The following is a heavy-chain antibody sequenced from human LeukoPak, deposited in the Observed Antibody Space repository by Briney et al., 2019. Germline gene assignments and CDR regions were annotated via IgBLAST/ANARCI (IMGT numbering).Heavy chain of an antibody. Sequence: PGGSLRLSCSASGFAFSSYGMHWVRQAPGKGLEWVAVIWSDGSNKYYADSVKGRFTISRDNSKSTLYLQMSSLRTEDAAFYYCARDGDSRGVDLDYWGQGNLVTVSS. J-gene: IGHJ4*02. CDR1: GFAFSSYG. CDR3: ARDGDSRGVDLDY. V-gene: IGHV3-33*01. D-gene: IGHD3-22*01. CDR2: IWSDGSNK.